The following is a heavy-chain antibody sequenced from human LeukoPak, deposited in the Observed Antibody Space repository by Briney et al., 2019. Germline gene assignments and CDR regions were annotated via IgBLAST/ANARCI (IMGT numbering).Heavy chain of an antibody. CDR1: GFTFTSYG. D-gene: IGHD1-14*01. CDR2: ISYDGSNK. CDR3: AKGNLDAYYYYYVDV. J-gene: IGHJ6*03. Sequence: GGSLRLSCAASGFTFTSYGMHWVRQAPGKGLDWVAVISYDGSNKYYADSVKGRFTISRDSSKNTLFLQMNSLRAEDTAVYYCAKGNLDAYYYYYVDVWGKGTPVTVSS. V-gene: IGHV3-33*06.